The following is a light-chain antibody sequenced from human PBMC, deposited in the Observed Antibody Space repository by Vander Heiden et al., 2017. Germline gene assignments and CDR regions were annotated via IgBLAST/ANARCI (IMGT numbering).Light chain of an antibody. CDR3: QVWDSYTDHQA. CDR1: HAAGRT. J-gene: IGLJ2*01. CDR2: DDS. V-gene: IGLV3-21*02. Sequence: YVLTQPPSVSAAPGQTARITCGAAHAAGRTVNWYQQKPGQAPVLVVYDDSDRPSEIPGRFSGANSGNTATLTISRAEAGDEADYYCQVWDSYTDHQAFGGGTKLTVL.